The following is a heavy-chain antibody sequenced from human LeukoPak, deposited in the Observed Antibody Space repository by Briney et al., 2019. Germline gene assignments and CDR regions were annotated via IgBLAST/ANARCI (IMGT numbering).Heavy chain of an antibody. CDR2: IVKHGTGT. D-gene: IGHD1-26*01. J-gene: IGHJ4*02. Sequence: GPLRLSCVASGFTFSISWVTWVRQVSGKGLVWVANIVKHGTGTCYVDSVKGRFAISRDYASNSVFLQMNSLRAEDTSVYYCARDAGWGYYDLWGQGTPVTVSS. V-gene: IGHV3-7*01. CDR1: GFTFSISW. CDR3: ARDAGWGYYDL.